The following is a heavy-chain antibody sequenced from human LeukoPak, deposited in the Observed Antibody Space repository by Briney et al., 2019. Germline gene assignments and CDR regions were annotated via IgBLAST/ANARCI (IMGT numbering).Heavy chain of an antibody. D-gene: IGHD3-22*01. CDR2: ISYDGSNK. V-gene: IGHV3-30*18. CDR1: GFTFSSYG. CDR3: AKGNYYDSSGYYDYYGMDV. Sequence: GRSLRLSCAASGFTFSSYGMHWVRQAPGKGLEWVAVISYDGSNKYYADSVKGRFTISRDNSKNTLYLQMNSLRAEDTAVYYCAKGNYYDSSGYYDYYGMDVWGQGTTVTVSS. J-gene: IGHJ6*02.